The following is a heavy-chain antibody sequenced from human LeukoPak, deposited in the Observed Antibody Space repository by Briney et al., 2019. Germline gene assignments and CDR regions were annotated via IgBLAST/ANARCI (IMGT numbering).Heavy chain of an antibody. J-gene: IGHJ5*02. V-gene: IGHV3-21*01. CDR2: ISSSSSYI. D-gene: IGHD6-6*01. Sequence: GGSLRLSRAASGFTFSSYSMNWVRQAPGKGLEWVSSISSSSSYIYYADSVKGRFTISRDNAKNSLYLQLNSLRAEDTAVYYCARDRGSSSPVYNWFDPWGQGTLVTVSS. CDR1: GFTFSSYS. CDR3: ARDRGSSSPVYNWFDP.